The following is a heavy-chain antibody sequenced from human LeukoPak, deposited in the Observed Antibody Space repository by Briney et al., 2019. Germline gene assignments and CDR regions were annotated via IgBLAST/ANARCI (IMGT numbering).Heavy chain of an antibody. CDR1: GGSFSGCY. J-gene: IGHJ5*02. Sequence: SETLSLTCAVYGGSFSGCYWSWIRQPPGKGLEWIEYIYHSGSTYYNPSLKSRVTISVDRSKNQFSLKLSSVTAADTAVYYCARGPDSSSWYTWFDPWGQGTLVTVSS. CDR3: ARGPDSSSWYTWFDP. V-gene: IGHV4-34*01. CDR2: IYHSGST. D-gene: IGHD6-13*01.